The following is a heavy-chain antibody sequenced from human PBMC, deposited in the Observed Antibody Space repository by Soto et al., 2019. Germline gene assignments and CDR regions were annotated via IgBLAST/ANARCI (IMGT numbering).Heavy chain of an antibody. D-gene: IGHD3-16*01. CDR2: ISSSDAK. CDR1: GFSLSHPRMS. CDR3: ARMLGYAYDS. J-gene: IGHJ4*02. Sequence: QVTLKESGPVLVKPTETLTLTCTVSGFSLSHPRMSVGWIRQPPGKALEWLAHISSSDAKSYNTSLRNRLTISQDASKSPVALTLTNMDPVDTATYYCARMLGYAYDSWGQGTLVTVSS. V-gene: IGHV2-26*01.